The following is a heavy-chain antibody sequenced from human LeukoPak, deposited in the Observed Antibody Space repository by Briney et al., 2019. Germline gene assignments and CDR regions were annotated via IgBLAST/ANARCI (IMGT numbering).Heavy chain of an antibody. CDR1: GFTFSSYA. Sequence: GGSLRLSCAASGFTFSSYAMHWVRQAPGKGLEWVAVISYDGSNKYYADSVKGRFTISRDNSKNTLYLQMNSLRAEDTAVYYCVTDLGYCSSTSCYTDYGMDVWGQWTTVTVSS. CDR3: VTDLGYCSSTSCYTDYGMDV. V-gene: IGHV3-30*04. CDR2: ISYDGSNK. J-gene: IGHJ6*02. D-gene: IGHD2-2*02.